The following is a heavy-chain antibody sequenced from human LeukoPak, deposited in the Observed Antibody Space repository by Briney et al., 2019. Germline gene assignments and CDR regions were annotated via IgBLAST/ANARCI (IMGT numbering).Heavy chain of an antibody. CDR2: INHSGST. Sequence: SETLSLTCAVYGGSFSGYYWSWIRQPPGKGLEWIGEINHSGSTNYNPSLKSRVTISVDTSKNQFSLKLSSVTAADTAVYYCARVISSWYEKYYFDYWGQGTLVTVSS. D-gene: IGHD6-13*01. V-gene: IGHV4-34*01. CDR3: ARVISSWYEKYYFDY. CDR1: GGSFSGYY. J-gene: IGHJ4*02.